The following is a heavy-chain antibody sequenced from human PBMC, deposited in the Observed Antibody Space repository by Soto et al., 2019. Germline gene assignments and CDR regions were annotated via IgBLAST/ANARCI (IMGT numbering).Heavy chain of an antibody. V-gene: IGHV3-53*01. CDR1: GFTVSSNY. J-gene: IGHJ3*02. CDR2: IYSGGST. D-gene: IGHD1-26*01. CDR3: ATAVILVGAKGGLNGAFDI. Sequence: GGSLRLSCAASGFTVSSNYMSWVRQAPGKGLEWVSVIYSGGSTYYADSVKGRFTISRDNSKNTLYLQMNSLRAEDTAVYYCATAVILVGAKGGLNGAFDIWGQGTMVTVSS.